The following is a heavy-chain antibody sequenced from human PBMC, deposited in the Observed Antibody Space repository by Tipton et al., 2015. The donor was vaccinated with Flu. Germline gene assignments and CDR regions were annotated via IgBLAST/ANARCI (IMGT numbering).Heavy chain of an antibody. V-gene: IGHV3-21*04. CDR2: ISTSATSI. Sequence: SLRLSCAASGFTFTIYAMSWVRQAPGKGLEWVSSISTSATSIYYADSVKGRFTISRDNARNSVSLQMNSLRAEDTAVYYCARRDYSNYVSEPKNWFDSWGQGTLVTVTS. J-gene: IGHJ5*01. D-gene: IGHD4-11*01. CDR1: GFTFTIYA. CDR3: ARRDYSNYVSEPKNWFDS.